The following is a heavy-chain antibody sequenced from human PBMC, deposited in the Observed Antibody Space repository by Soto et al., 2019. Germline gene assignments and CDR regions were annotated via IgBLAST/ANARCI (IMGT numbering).Heavy chain of an antibody. V-gene: IGHV3-11*06. Sequence: QVQLVESGGGLVKPGGSLRLACAASGFTFSDYYMSWVRQAPGKGLEWVSYIGGRDAYTGYADSVKGRFTISRDNAKSSLFLQMNSLRDDDTAVYYCARDFLSLVGAFDIWGQGTLVTVSS. J-gene: IGHJ3*02. D-gene: IGHD2-8*02. CDR3: ARDFLSLVGAFDI. CDR1: GFTFSDYY. CDR2: IGGRDAYT.